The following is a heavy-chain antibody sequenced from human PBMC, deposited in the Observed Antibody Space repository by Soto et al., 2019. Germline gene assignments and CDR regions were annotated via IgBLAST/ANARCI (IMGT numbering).Heavy chain of an antibody. J-gene: IGHJ6*02. V-gene: IGHV3-11*05. Sequence: PGGSLRLSCAASGFTFSDYYMSWIRQAPGKGLECVAYIGVSSTYANYAGSVEGRFTISRDNAENSLFLQMNSLRAEDTAVYYCAKDPTPLESNYYGMDVWGQGTTVSVSS. CDR1: GFTFSDYY. CDR2: IGVSSTYA. D-gene: IGHD1-1*01. CDR3: AKDPTPLESNYYGMDV.